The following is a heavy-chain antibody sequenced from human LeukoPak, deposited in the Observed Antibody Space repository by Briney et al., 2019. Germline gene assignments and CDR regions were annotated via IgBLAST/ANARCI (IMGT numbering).Heavy chain of an antibody. V-gene: IGHV4-59*01. CDR3: ARLPVFDYYYYYMDV. Sequence: SETLSLTCTVSGGSIRSYYWSWIRQPPGKGLEWIGYIYYSGSTNYNPSLKSRVTMSVDTSKNQFFLKLSSVTAADTAVYYCARLPVFDYYYYYMDVWGKGTTVTVSS. D-gene: IGHD3-16*01. CDR1: GGSIRSYY. CDR2: IYYSGST. J-gene: IGHJ6*03.